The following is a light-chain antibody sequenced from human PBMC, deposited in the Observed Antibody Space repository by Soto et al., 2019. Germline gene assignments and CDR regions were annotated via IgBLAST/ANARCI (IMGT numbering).Light chain of an antibody. CDR3: QQYGSSPT. Sequence: EIVLTQSPATLSLSPGERATLSCGASQSINSNYLAWYQQKPGLAPRLVIYDTSRRAPGIPDRLTGIGSGTAFTLTISRLEPEDCASYYWQQYGSSPTFGQGTRLEI. J-gene: IGKJ5*01. CDR2: DTS. V-gene: IGKV3D-20*01. CDR1: QSINSNY.